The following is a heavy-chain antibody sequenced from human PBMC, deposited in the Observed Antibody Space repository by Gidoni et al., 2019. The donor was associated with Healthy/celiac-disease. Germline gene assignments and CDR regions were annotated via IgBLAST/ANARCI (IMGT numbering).Heavy chain of an antibody. CDR3: ARSGWTGYNYPGSPDY. D-gene: IGHD5-12*01. Sequence: QLQLQESGPGLVKPSETLSLTCTVSGGSISSSSYYWGWIRQPPGKGLEWIGSIYYSGSTYYNPSLKSRVTISVDTSKNQFSLKLSSVTAADTAVYYCARSGWTGYNYPGSPDYWGQGTLVTVSS. J-gene: IGHJ4*02. V-gene: IGHV4-39*01. CDR1: GGSISSSSYY. CDR2: IYYSGST.